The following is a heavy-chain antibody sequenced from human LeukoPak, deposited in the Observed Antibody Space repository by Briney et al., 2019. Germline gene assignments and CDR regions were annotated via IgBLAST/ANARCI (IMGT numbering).Heavy chain of an antibody. CDR1: GFTFDDYA. Sequence: PLRLSCAASGFTFDDYAMHWVRQAPGKGLEWVSGISWNSGSIGYADSVKGRFTISRDNAKNSLYLQMNSLRAEDMALYYCAKGGPNIAAAIDYWGQGTLVTVSS. CDR2: ISWNSGSI. J-gene: IGHJ4*02. CDR3: AKGGPNIAAAIDY. D-gene: IGHD6-13*01. V-gene: IGHV3-9*03.